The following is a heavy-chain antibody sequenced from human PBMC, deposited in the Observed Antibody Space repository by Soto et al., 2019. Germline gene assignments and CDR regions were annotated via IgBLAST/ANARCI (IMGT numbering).Heavy chain of an antibody. CDR3: ARGRGSIAAANRWFDP. Sequence: QVQLQQWGAGLLKPSETLSLTCAVYGGSFSGYYWSWIRQPPGKGLEWIGEINHSGSTNYNPSLKSRVTISVDTSKIQFSLKLSSVTAADTAVYYCARGRGSIAAANRWFDPWGQGTLVTVSS. CDR2: INHSGST. J-gene: IGHJ5*02. D-gene: IGHD6-13*01. V-gene: IGHV4-34*01. CDR1: GGSFSGYY.